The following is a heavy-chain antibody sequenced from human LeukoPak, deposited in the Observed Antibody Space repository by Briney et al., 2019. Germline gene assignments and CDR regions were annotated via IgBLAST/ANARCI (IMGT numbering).Heavy chain of an antibody. D-gene: IGHD5-12*01. CDR3: ARVDQLATIEAFDI. CDR2: IYYSGST. J-gene: IGHJ3*02. CDR1: GGSISSSSYY. V-gene: IGHV4-39*07. Sequence: PSQTLSLTCTVSGGSISSSSYYWGWIRQPPGMGLGWIGNIYYSGSTYYNPSLKSRVTISVDTSKNQFSLKLSSVTAADTAVYYCARVDQLATIEAFDIWGQGTMVTVSS.